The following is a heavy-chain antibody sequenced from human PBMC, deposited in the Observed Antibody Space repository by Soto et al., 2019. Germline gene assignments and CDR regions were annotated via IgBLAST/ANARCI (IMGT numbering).Heavy chain of an antibody. V-gene: IGHV1-69*13. CDR1: GVTFSRQD. D-gene: IGHD5-12*01. J-gene: IGHJ4*02. Sequence: SVKVSCKASGVTFSRQDMRWVRQAPGQGLEWMGGIIPIFGTPQYAEKFQDRVTITADESTSTAYMELSSLTSEDTAVYYCATTERRDGYRFDYWGQGDLVTVSS. CDR3: ATTERRDGYRFDY. CDR2: IIPIFGTP.